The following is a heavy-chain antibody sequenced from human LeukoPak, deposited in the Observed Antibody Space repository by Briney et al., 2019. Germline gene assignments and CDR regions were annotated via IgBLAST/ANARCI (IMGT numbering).Heavy chain of an antibody. J-gene: IGHJ3*02. CDR3: ARVRDLRTRYAFDI. CDR2: IYYSGSS. CDR1: GSSVTNYY. Sequence: SETLSLTCTVSGSSVTNYYWTWIRQPPGEGLEWIGDIYYSGSSNYNPSLKSRVTISVDTSTNQFSLKLSSVTAADTAVYYCARVRDLRTRYAFDIWGHGTMVIVSS. V-gene: IGHV4-59*02. D-gene: IGHD4-17*01.